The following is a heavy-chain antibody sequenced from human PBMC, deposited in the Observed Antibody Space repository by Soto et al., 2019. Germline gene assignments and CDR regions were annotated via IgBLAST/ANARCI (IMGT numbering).Heavy chain of an antibody. CDR1: GFTFSTYW. CDR3: ARDRDTYGLNFFDY. CDR2: INTDGSTT. Sequence: HPGGSLRLSCSASGFTFSTYWMHWVRQPPGKGLVWVSRINTDGSTTTYADSVKGRFTISRDNAKNTLYLQMNSLRAEDTAVYYCARDRDTYGLNFFDYWGQGTLVTVSS. D-gene: IGHD5-18*01. V-gene: IGHV3-74*01. J-gene: IGHJ4*02.